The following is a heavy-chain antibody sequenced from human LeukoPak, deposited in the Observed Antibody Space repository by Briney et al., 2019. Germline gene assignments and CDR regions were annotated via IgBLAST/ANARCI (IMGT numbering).Heavy chain of an antibody. CDR3: ARTRSKNYGGNSLFFYFDY. CDR1: GGSFSSGDYY. J-gene: IGHJ4*02. Sequence: PSQTLSLTCTVSGGSFSSGDYYWGWIRQPPGKGLEWIVYNYYSGSTYYNPSLKSRVTISVDTSKNQFSLKLSSVTAADTAVYYCARTRSKNYGGNSLFFYFDYWGQGTLVTVSS. CDR2: NYYSGST. V-gene: IGHV4-30-4*01. D-gene: IGHD4-23*01.